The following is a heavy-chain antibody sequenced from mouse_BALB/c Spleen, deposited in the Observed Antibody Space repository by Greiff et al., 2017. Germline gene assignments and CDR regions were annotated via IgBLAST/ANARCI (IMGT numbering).Heavy chain of an antibody. Sequence: VQLQQSGTVLARPGASVKMSCKASGYTFTSYWMHWVKQRPGQGLEWIGAIYPGNSDTSYNQKFKGKAKLTAVTSTSTAYMELSSLTNEDSAVYYCTLTGTSDWYFDVWGAGTTVTVSS. CDR2: IYPGNSDT. CDR1: GYTFTSYW. D-gene: IGHD4-1*01. CDR3: TLTGTSDWYFDV. V-gene: IGHV1-5*01. J-gene: IGHJ1*01.